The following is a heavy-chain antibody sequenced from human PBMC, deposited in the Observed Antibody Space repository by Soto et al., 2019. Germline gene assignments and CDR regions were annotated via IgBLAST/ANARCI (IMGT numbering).Heavy chain of an antibody. CDR1: GGSFSGYY. J-gene: IGHJ4*02. CDR2: INHSGST. D-gene: IGHD2-15*01. V-gene: IGHV4-34*01. Sequence: QVQLQQWGAGLLKPSETLSLTCAVYGGSFSGYYWSWIRQPPGKGLEWIGEINHSGSTNYNPSLKSRVTISVATSKDQFSLKLSSVTAADTAVYYCARGPFTYCSGGSCYPRHFDYWGQGTLVTVSS. CDR3: ARGPFTYCSGGSCYPRHFDY.